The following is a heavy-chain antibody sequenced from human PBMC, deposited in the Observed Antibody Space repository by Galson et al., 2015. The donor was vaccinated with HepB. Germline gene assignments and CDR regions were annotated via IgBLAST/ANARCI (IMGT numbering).Heavy chain of an antibody. D-gene: IGHD5-12*01. CDR3: ARLGDFSGYSSR. CDR1: GFTFSGST. J-gene: IGHJ4*02. Sequence: SLRLSCAASGFTFSGSTIHWVRQASGKGPEWVGRIRSRANNYATSYVPSLGGRFTISRDDSKNMAYLHMRSLKTEDTAVDYCARLGDFSGYSSRWGQGTPVTVSS. V-gene: IGHV3-73*01. CDR2: IRSRANNYAT.